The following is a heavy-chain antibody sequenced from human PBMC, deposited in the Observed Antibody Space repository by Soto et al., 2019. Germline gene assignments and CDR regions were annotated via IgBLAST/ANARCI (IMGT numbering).Heavy chain of an antibody. CDR3: VRGVTADY. CDR2: IKSDGSSI. Sequence: EVQLVESGGGFVQPGGSLRLSCAASGFSFSSYWMYWVRQAPGKGLVWVSRIKSDGSSISYADFAKGRFTMSRDNARNTLSLQMNSLRAEDTAVYYCVRGVTADYWGQGTLVTV. J-gene: IGHJ4*02. V-gene: IGHV3-74*01. CDR1: GFSFSSYW.